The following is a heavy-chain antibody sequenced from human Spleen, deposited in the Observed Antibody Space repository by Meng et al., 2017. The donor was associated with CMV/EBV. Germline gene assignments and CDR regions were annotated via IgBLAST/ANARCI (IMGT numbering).Heavy chain of an antibody. CDR2: ISSSGSTI. CDR1: GFTFSSYE. J-gene: IGHJ6*02. D-gene: IGHD3-3*01. Sequence: GESLKISCAASGFTFSSYEMNWVRQGPGKGLEWVSYISSSGSTIYYADSVKGRFTISRDNAKNSLYLQMNSLRAEDTAVYHCARVRVAYYYYYGMAVWGQGTTVTVSS. CDR3: ARVRVAYYYYYGMAV. V-gene: IGHV3-48*03.